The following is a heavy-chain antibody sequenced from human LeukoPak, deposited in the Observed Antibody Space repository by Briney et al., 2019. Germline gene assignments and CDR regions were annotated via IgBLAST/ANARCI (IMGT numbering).Heavy chain of an antibody. D-gene: IGHD3-22*01. Sequence: PGGSLRLSCAASGFTFDDYAMHWVRQAPGKGLEWVSLISGDGGSTYYADSVKGRFTISRDNSKNSLYLQMNSLRTEDTALYYCATSPPYYYDSSGYPDYWGQGALVTVSS. J-gene: IGHJ4*02. V-gene: IGHV3-43*02. CDR1: GFTFDDYA. CDR3: ATSPPYYYDSSGYPDY. CDR2: ISGDGGST.